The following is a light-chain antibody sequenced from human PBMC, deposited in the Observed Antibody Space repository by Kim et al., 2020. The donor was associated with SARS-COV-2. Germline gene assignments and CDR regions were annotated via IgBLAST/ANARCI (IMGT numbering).Light chain of an antibody. CDR1: QDISNY. Sequence: ASVGDRVTITCQESQDISNYLSWYQQKPGKAPKLLIYDGSNLETWVPSRFSGSGFGTDFTLTISSLHPEDFATYYCQQYDNLPLTFGGGTKVDIK. CDR3: QQYDNLPLT. CDR2: DGS. V-gene: IGKV1-33*01. J-gene: IGKJ4*01.